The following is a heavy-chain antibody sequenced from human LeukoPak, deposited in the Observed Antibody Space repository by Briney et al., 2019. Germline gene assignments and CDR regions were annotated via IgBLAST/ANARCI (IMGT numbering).Heavy chain of an antibody. D-gene: IGHD6-13*01. J-gene: IGHJ3*02. V-gene: IGHV3-33*01. CDR1: GFTFSSYG. CDR2: IWYDGSNT. CDR3: ARDRRIAAADLDAFDI. Sequence: PGRSLRLSCAASGFTFSSYGMHWVRQAPGKGLEWGAVIWYDGSNTYYADSVKGRFTISRDNSKNTLYLQMNSLRAEDTAVYYCARDRRIAAADLDAFDIWGQGTMVTVSS.